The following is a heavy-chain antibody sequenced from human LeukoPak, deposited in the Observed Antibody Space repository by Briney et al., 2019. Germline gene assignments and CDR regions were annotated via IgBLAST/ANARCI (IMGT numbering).Heavy chain of an antibody. Sequence: GGSLRLSRAASVFTFSSYSMNWVRHAPGRGLEWGSSISSRRSYILYADSVRARFTISRANAKNSLCRRMISLTAEETTVYYCASGITTRDLDYWGQGTLVTVSS. V-gene: IGHV3-21*01. D-gene: IGHD3-10*01. CDR3: ASGITTRDLDY. CDR1: VFTFSSYS. CDR2: ISSRRSYI. J-gene: IGHJ4*02.